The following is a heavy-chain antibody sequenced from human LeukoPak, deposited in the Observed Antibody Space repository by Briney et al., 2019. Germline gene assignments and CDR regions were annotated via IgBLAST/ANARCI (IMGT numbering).Heavy chain of an antibody. D-gene: IGHD4-17*01. CDR3: ARSVTTISDAFDL. Sequence: SQTLSLTCAVSGGSISSGDSSWTWIRQPPGKGVEWIGYIYHTGSTYYSPSLKSRITISVDRSKNQFSLKLNSVPAADTAVYFCARSVTTISDAFDLWGQGTMVTVSS. CDR2: IYHTGST. CDR1: GGSISSGDSS. J-gene: IGHJ3*01. V-gene: IGHV4-30-2*01.